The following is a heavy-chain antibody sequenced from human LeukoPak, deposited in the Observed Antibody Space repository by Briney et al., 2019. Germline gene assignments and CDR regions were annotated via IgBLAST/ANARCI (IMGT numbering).Heavy chain of an antibody. V-gene: IGHV4-59*08. J-gene: IGHJ3*02. D-gene: IGHD3-22*01. CDR2: VYYSGRT. Sequence: SETLSLTCTVSGGSTTGYFWTWIRQPPGKGLEWIGYVYYSGRTSYNHSLKSRVTISVDTSKNQFSLKLSSVTAADTAVYHCARHMTVTYDAFDIWGQGTMVTVSS. CDR1: GGSTTGYF. CDR3: ARHMTVTYDAFDI.